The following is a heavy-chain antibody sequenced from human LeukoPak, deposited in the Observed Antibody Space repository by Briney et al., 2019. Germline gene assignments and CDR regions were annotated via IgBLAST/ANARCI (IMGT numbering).Heavy chain of an antibody. CDR1: GGSFSGYY. V-gene: IGHV4-34*01. D-gene: IGHD2-21*02. J-gene: IGHJ4*02. CDR3: VRGSRVYCGGDCYYY. CDR2: INPSGST. Sequence: NPSETLSLTCTVFGGSFSGYYWSWIRQPPDKGLEWIGEINPSGSTNYNPSLKTRVTIPTDTSKNHFSLNLNSVTAADTGVYYCVRGSRVYCGGDCYYYWGQGTLVTVSS.